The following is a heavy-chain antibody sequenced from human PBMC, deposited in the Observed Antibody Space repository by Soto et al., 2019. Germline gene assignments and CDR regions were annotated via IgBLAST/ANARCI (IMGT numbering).Heavy chain of an antibody. Sequence: GGSLRLSCAASGFTFSSYAMSWVRQAPGKGLEWVSAISGSGGSTYYADSVKGRFTISRDNSKNTLYLQMNSLRAEDTAVYYCAKYFELIYSSWYEDYWGQGTLVTVSS. CDR2: ISGSGGST. CDR1: GFTFSSYA. CDR3: AKYFELIYSSWYEDY. J-gene: IGHJ4*02. V-gene: IGHV3-23*01. D-gene: IGHD6-13*01.